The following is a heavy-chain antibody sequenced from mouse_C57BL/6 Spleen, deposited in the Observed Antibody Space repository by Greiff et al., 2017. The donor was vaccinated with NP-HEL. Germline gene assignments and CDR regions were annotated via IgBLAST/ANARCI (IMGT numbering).Heavy chain of an antibody. D-gene: IGHD1-1*01. CDR2: INPSNGGT. CDR1: GYTFTSYW. V-gene: IGHV1-53*01. J-gene: IGHJ4*01. Sequence: QVQLQQPGTELVKPGASVKLSCKASGYTFTSYWMHWVKQRPGQGLEWIGNINPSNGGTNYNEKFKSKATLTVDKSSSTAYMQLSSLTSGDSAVYYLASYYGRSHYAIDYWGQGTSVTVSS. CDR3: ASYYGRSHYAIDY.